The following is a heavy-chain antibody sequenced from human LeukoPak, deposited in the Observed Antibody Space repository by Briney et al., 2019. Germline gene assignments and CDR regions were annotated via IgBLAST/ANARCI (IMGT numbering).Heavy chain of an antibody. CDR2: ISGSGGST. J-gene: IGHJ4*02. CDR3: AKKTSYCGGDCYPYYFDH. CDR1: GFAFSSYA. D-gene: IGHD2-21*02. V-gene: IGHV3-23*01. Sequence: GGSLRLSCAASGFAFSSYAMGWVRQAPGKGLEWVSAISGSGGSTYYADSVKGRFTISRDNSKNTLYVQMNSLRAEDTAVYYCAKKTSYCGGDCYPYYFDHWGQGTLVTVSS.